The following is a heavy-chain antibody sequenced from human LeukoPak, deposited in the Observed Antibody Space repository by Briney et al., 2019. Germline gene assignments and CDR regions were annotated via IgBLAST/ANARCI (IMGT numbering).Heavy chain of an antibody. J-gene: IGHJ4*02. CDR3: ARDSAVGATFFDY. V-gene: IGHV3-30-3*01. D-gene: IGHD1-26*01. Sequence: GGSLRLSCAASGFTFSSYAMRWVRQAPGKGLEWVAVISYDGSNKYYADSVKGRFTISRDNSKNTLYLQMNSLRAEDTAVYYCARDSAVGATFFDYWGQGTLVTVSS. CDR2: ISYDGSNK. CDR1: GFTFSSYA.